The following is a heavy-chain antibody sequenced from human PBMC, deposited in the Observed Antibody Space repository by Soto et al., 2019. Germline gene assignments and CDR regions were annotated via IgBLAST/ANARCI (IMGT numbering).Heavy chain of an antibody. CDR1: GGSISSYY. CDR2: IYYSGST. Sequence: SEPLSLTCTVSGGSISSYYWSWIRQPPGKGLEWIGYIYYSGSTNYNPSLKSRVTISVDTSKNQFSLKLSSVTAADTAVYYCARVQISGSYYPSPYYFDYWGQGTLVTVSS. J-gene: IGHJ4*02. D-gene: IGHD3-10*01. V-gene: IGHV4-59*01. CDR3: ARVQISGSYYPSPYYFDY.